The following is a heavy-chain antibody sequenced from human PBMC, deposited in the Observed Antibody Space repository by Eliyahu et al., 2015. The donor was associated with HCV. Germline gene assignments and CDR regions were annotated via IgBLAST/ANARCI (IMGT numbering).Heavy chain of an antibody. Sequence: QVQLQQWGAGLLKPSETLSLTCAVYGGSFSGYYWSWIRQPPGKGLEWIGEINHSGSTNYNPSPKSRVTISVDTSKNQFSLKLSSVTAADTAVYYCARRTLWFGEFHYGGGQGTLVTVSS. CDR2: INHSGST. CDR1: GGSFSGYY. CDR3: ARRTLWFGEFHYG. D-gene: IGHD3-10*01. V-gene: IGHV4-34*01. J-gene: IGHJ4*02.